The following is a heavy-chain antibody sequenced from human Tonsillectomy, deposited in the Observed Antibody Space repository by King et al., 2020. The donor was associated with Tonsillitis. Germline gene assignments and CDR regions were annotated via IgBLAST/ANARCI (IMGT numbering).Heavy chain of an antibody. V-gene: IGHV3-23*04. CDR3: AKDKVSTMPRDAFHF. J-gene: IGHJ3*01. CDR1: GFTFSSYA. CDR2: ISASGGSA. Sequence: QLVQSGGGLVQPGGSLRLSCAASGFTFSSYAMSWVRQAPGKGLEWVSAISASGGSAYSADSVKGRFTISRDNSKNTLYLRMNSLRAEDTAIYYCAKDKVSTMPRDAFHFWGQGTLVTVSS. D-gene: IGHD5/OR15-5a*01.